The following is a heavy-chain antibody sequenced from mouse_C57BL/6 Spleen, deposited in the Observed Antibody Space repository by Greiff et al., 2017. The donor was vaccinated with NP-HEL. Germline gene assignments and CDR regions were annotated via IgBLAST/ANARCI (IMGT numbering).Heavy chain of an antibody. V-gene: IGHV1-64*01. CDR2: IHPNSGST. CDR1: GYTFTSYW. CDR3: AIITTVVGYTYFDV. D-gene: IGHD1-1*01. Sequence: QVQLQQPGAELVKPGASVKLSCKASGYTFTSYWMHWVKQTPGQGLEWIGMIHPNSGSTNYNEKFKSKATLTVDKSSSTAYMQLSSLTSEDSAVYYCAIITTVVGYTYFDVWGTGTTVTVSS. J-gene: IGHJ1*03.